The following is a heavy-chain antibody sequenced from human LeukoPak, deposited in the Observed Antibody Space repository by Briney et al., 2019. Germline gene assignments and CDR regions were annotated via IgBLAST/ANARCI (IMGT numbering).Heavy chain of an antibody. J-gene: IGHJ4*02. V-gene: IGHV3-23*01. CDR2: ISGSGGST. CDR1: GFTFSSYS. D-gene: IGHD2-21*01. CDR3: AKDGETIVVVIATYFDY. Sequence: GGSLRLSCAASGFTFSSYSMNWVRQAPGKGLEWVSAISGSGGSTYYADSVKGRFTISRDNSKNTLYLQMNSLRAEDTAVYYCAKDGETIVVVIATYFDYWGQGALVTVSS.